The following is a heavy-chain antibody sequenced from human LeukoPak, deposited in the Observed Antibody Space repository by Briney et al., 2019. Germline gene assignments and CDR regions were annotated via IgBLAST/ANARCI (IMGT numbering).Heavy chain of an antibody. Sequence: SETLSLTCTVSGGSISSYYWSWIRQPAGKGLEWIGRIYTSGSTNYNPSLKSRVTISVDTSKNQFSLKLSSVTAADTAVYYCASGYSSSWYSLHNAFDIWGQGTMVTVSS. D-gene: IGHD6-13*01. V-gene: IGHV4-4*07. CDR1: GGSISSYY. CDR3: ASGYSSSWYSLHNAFDI. CDR2: IYTSGST. J-gene: IGHJ3*02.